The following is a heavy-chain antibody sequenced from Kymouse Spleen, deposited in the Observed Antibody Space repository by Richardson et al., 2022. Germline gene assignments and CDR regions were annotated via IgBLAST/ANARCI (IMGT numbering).Heavy chain of an antibody. J-gene: IGHJ3*02. CDR2: INHSGST. Sequence: QVQLQQWGAGLLKPSETLSLTCAVYGGSFSGYYWSWIRQPPGKGLEWIGEINHSGSTNYNPSLKSRVTISVDTSKNQFSLKLSSVTAADTAVYYCAREVGAKTDAFDIWGQGTMVTVSS. V-gene: IGHV4-34*01. CDR1: GGSFSGYY. D-gene: IGHD1-26*01. CDR3: AREVGAKTDAFDI.